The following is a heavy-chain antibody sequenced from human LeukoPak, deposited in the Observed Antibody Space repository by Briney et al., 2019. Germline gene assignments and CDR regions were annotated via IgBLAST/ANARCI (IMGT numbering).Heavy chain of an antibody. CDR3: AKGSGGMATPPTDY. CDR2: IKQGGSEK. CDR1: GFTFSSYA. Sequence: GSLRLSCAASGFTFSSYAMHWVRQAPGKGLEWVANIKQGGSEKYYVDSVKGRFTISRDNAKNSLYLQMNSLRAEDTAVYYCAKGSGGMATPPTDYWGQGTLVTVSS. V-gene: IGHV3-7*03. D-gene: IGHD5-24*01. J-gene: IGHJ4*02.